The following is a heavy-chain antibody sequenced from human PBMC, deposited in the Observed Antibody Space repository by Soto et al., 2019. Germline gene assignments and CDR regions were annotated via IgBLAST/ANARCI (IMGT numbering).Heavy chain of an antibody. Sequence: QVQLQESGPGLVKPSETLSLTCTVSGGSISSYYWSWIRQPPGKGLEWIGYIYYSGSTNYNPSLRSGFTISVETSKNQFPRRLSSVTAAARAVYCGAIGSDSIGGTGWFAPWGEGTLVTVSS. V-gene: IGHV4-59*01. D-gene: IGHD3-16*01. CDR3: AIGSDSIGGTGWFAP. CDR1: GGSISSYY. J-gene: IGHJ5*02. CDR2: IYYSGST.